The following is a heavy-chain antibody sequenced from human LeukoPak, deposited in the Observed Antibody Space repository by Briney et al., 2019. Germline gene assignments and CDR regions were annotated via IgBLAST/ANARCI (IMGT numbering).Heavy chain of an antibody. D-gene: IGHD3-16*01. CDR3: AKDRGAMLYYFDY. V-gene: IGHV3-9*03. J-gene: IGHJ4*02. CDR2: ISWNSGSI. Sequence: PGGSLRLSCAASGFTFDDYAMHWVRQAPGKGLEWVSGISWNSGSIGYADSVKGRFTISRDNAKNSLYLQMNSLRAEDMALYSCAKDRGAMLYYFDYWGQGTLVTVSS. CDR1: GFTFDDYA.